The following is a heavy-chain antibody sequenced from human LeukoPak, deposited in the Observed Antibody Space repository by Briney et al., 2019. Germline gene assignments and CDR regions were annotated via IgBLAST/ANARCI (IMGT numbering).Heavy chain of an antibody. D-gene: IGHD3-22*01. CDR2: ISGSSGST. Sequence: GGSLRLSCAASGFTLSRYGMSWVRQAPGKGLEWVSAISGSSGSTYYADSVKGRFTISRDNSKNTLYLQMNSLRAEDTAVYYCATGGVHYYDSSADYWGQGTLVTVSS. J-gene: IGHJ4*02. CDR3: ATGGVHYYDSSADY. CDR1: GFTLSRYG. V-gene: IGHV3-23*01.